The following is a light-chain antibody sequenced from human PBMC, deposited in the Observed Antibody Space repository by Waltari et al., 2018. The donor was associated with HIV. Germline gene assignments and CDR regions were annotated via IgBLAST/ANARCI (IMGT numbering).Light chain of an antibody. Sequence: QSALTQPPSASGSPGQSVTLSCTGTSIDVGGYNYVSLHQQHPGKAPKLMIYDVIKRPSGVPDRFYGSKSGNTAFLTISGLQAEDEADYYCCSYAGSSTLFGGGTKLTVL. CDR2: DVI. CDR1: SIDVGGYNY. V-gene: IGLV2-8*01. J-gene: IGLJ2*01. CDR3: CSYAGSSTL.